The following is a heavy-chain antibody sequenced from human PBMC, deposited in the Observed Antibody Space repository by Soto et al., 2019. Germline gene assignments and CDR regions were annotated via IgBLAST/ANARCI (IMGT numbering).Heavy chain of an antibody. D-gene: IGHD6-13*01. Sequence: SETLSLTCAVSGGPISSTNWWTWVRQSPGRGLEWIGEIYHSGTTNYSPSLKSRVNIAVDMSTNHLSLTLISVTAADTAVYYCAFPATADFDYWGKGILVTVSS. J-gene: IGHJ4*02. CDR3: AFPATADFDY. CDR2: IYHSGTT. V-gene: IGHV4-4*02. CDR1: GGPISSTNW.